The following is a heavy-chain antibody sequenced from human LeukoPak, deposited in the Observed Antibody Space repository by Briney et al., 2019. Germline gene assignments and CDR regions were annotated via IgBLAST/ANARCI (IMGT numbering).Heavy chain of an antibody. Sequence: GGSLRLSCAASGFTFTSYAMSWVRQAPGEGLGWVSAITGTGGSTFYSASVKGRSTISRDNTNNTLYLQMSSLRAEGTAMDYCAKVRDSRDWYKDAFDIWGQGTMVTVSS. V-gene: IGHV3-23*01. J-gene: IGHJ3*02. CDR2: ITGTGGST. CDR1: GFTFTSYA. CDR3: AKVRDSRDWYKDAFDI. D-gene: IGHD6-19*01.